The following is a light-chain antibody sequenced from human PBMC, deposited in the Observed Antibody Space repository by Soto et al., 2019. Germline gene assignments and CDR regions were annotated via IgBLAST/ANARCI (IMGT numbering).Light chain of an antibody. Sequence: VLTQTPLSSPVTLGQPASISCRSSQSLERIDGNTYLNWLQQRPGQPPRLLIYEISKRFSGVPDRFSGSGSGTDFTLTISSLQAEDVAVYYCQQYYSTPPITFGQGTRLEIK. V-gene: IGKV2-24*01. CDR1: QSLERIDGNTY. J-gene: IGKJ5*01. CDR2: EIS. CDR3: QQYYSTPPIT.